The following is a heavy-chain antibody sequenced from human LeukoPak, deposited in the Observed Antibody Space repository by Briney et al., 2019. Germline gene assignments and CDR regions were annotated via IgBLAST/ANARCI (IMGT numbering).Heavy chain of an antibody. J-gene: IGHJ4*02. CDR3: ARGPDSSGYYPFDY. CDR1: GYTVTVYY. Sequence: ASMKVSCKPPGYTVTVYYMHWVRQAPGQGLEWMGWINPNSGGTNYAQKFQARVTMTRDTSISKAYMELSRLRSDDTAVYYCARGPDSSGYYPFDYWGQGTLVTVSS. CDR2: INPNSGGT. D-gene: IGHD3-22*01. V-gene: IGHV1-2*02.